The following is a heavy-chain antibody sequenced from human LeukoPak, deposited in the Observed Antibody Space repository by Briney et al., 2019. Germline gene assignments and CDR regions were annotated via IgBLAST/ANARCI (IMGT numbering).Heavy chain of an antibody. D-gene: IGHD2-2*01. CDR3: TRDPSWVYQLRTFDY. J-gene: IGHJ4*02. Sequence: GGSLRLSCTASGFTFGDYAMSWVRQAPGKGLEWVGFIRSKAYGGTTEYAASVKGRFTISRDDSKSIAYLQMNSLKTEDTAVYYCTRDPSWVYQLRTFDYWGQGTLVTVSS. CDR1: GFTFGDYA. V-gene: IGHV3-49*04. CDR2: IRSKAYGGTT.